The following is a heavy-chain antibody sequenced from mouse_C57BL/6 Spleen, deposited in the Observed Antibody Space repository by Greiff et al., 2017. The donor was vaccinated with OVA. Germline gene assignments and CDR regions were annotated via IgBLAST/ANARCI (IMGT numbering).Heavy chain of an antibody. CDR3: ARKLFYWYFDV. CDR2: ISYDGSN. CDR1: GYSITSCYY. V-gene: IGHV3-6*01. J-gene: IGHJ1*03. Sequence: EVKLQESGPGLVKPSQSLSLTCSVTGYSITSCYYWNWIRQFPGNKLEWMGYISYDGSNNYNPSLKNRISITRDTSKNQFFLKLNSVTTEDTATYYCARKLFYWYFDVWGTGTTVTVSS.